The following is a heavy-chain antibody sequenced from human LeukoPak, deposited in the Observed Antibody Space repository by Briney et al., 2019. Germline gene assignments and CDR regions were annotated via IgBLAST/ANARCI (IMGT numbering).Heavy chain of an antibody. V-gene: IGHV4-4*02. CDR1: GDSISSSNW. D-gene: IGHD2-21*02. Sequence: SGTLSLTCAVSGDSISSSNWWSWVRQPPGKGLEWIGEIYHSGSTNYNPSLKSRVTISVDKSKNQFSLKLSSVTAAGTAVYYCARVTFGYCGGDCYLTYIDYWGQGTLVTVSS. J-gene: IGHJ4*02. CDR2: IYHSGST. CDR3: ARVTFGYCGGDCYLTYIDY.